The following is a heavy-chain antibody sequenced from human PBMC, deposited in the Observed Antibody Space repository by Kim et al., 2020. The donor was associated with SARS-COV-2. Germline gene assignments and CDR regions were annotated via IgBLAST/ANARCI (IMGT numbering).Heavy chain of an antibody. Sequence: GGSLRLSCAASGYSFSDHGMHWVRQAPGKGLEWVAGILFDGSKEFYADSVTGRFTISRDSSKNTLYLQMNGLRAEDTAVYYCAKDQGGFHYGSGSYNGM. CDR3: AKDQGGFHYGSGSYNGM. J-gene: IGHJ6*01. D-gene: IGHD3-10*01. CDR1: GYSFSDHG. CDR2: ILFDGSKE. V-gene: IGHV3-30*18.